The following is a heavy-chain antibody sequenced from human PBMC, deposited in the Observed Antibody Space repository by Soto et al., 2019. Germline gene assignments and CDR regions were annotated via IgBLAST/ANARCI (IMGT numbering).Heavy chain of an antibody. J-gene: IGHJ4*02. D-gene: IGHD3-3*01. Sequence: EVQLVESGGGLVKPGGSLRLSCAASGFSISSAWMNWVRQAPGKGLEWVGRIKTKTQGETTDYPAPVKGRFPISRDDLKNTLYLQMNSLKMEDTAVYYCTTGSVEGYWGQGTLVTVSS. V-gene: IGHV3-15*07. CDR1: GFSISSAW. CDR2: IKTKTQGETT. CDR3: TTGSVEGY.